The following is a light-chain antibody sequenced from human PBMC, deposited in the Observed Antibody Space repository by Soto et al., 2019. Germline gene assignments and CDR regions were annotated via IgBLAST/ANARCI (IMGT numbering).Light chain of an antibody. Sequence: ETVLTQSPGTLSLSPGERATLSCRASESVRTSLAWYQQKPGQAPSLLIYGASKRATGIPARFSGSGSGTDFTLTISSLEPEDFAVYFCQQHNTWPTFGQGTRRDIK. J-gene: IGKJ5*01. V-gene: IGKV3-11*01. CDR1: ESVRTS. CDR2: GAS. CDR3: QQHNTWPT.